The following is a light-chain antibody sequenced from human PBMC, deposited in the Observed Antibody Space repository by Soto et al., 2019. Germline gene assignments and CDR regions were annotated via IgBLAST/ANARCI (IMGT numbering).Light chain of an antibody. Sequence: DIQLTQSPSFLSASVGDRVTITCRASQGLSSYLAWYQQKPAMAPKLLIYSTSTLQSGVPARFSGSASGTEFTLTISSLQPEDFATYYCQQLNSYPITFGPGTKVDI. CDR3: QQLNSYPIT. CDR2: STS. CDR1: QGLSSY. V-gene: IGKV1-9*01. J-gene: IGKJ3*01.